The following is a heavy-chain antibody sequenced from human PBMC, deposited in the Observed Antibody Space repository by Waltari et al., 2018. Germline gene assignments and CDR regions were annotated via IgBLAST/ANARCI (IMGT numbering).Heavy chain of an antibody. CDR2: IYTSGST. CDR3: ARGYSGTDDAFDI. CDR1: GGSISSYY. V-gene: IGHV4-4*09. D-gene: IGHD1-26*01. Sequence: QVQLQESGPGLVKPSETLSLTCTVSGGSISSYYWSWIRQPPGKGLEWIGYIYTSGSTNYNPSLKSRVTISVDTSKNLFSLKLSSVTAADTAVYYCARGYSGTDDAFDIWGQGTMVTVSS. J-gene: IGHJ3*02.